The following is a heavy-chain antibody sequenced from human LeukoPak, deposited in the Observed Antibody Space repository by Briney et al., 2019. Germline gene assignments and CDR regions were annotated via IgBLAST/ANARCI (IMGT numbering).Heavy chain of an antibody. CDR3: AKFPEHPFDY. J-gene: IGHJ4*02. Sequence: PGGSLRLSCAASGFTFSNYGVHWVRQAPGKGLEWVSFIRFDGSNKYYADAVKGRFTISRDNSKNTLYLQMNSLRAEDTAVYYCAKFPEHPFDYWGQGTLVTVSS. CDR1: GFTFSNYG. CDR2: IRFDGSNK. V-gene: IGHV3-30*02.